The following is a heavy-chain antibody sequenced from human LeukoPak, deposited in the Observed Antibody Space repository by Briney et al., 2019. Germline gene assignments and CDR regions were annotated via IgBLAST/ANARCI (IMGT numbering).Heavy chain of an antibody. CDR3: AKSLWFGNSQTFQGSYDY. V-gene: IGHV3-11*04. CDR1: GFTFSDYY. Sequence: GGSLRLSCAASGFTFSDYYMSWIRQAPGKGLEWVSYISSSGSTIYYADSVKGRFTISRDNAKNTLYLQMNSLRAEDTAVYYCAKSLWFGNSQTFQGSYDYWGQGTLVTVSS. CDR2: ISSSGSTI. J-gene: IGHJ4*02. D-gene: IGHD3-10*01.